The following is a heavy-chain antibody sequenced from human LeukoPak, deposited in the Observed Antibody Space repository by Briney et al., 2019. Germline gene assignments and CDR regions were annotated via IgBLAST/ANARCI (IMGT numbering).Heavy chain of an antibody. Sequence: SETLSLTCSVSGASISGGTYHWGWIRQPPGKGLEWIGSIYYTGSTYDNPSLKSRVTISVDTSKNQFSLKLSSVTAADTAVYYCARRGGSGRAFDYWGQGTLVTVSS. CDR3: ARRGGSGRAFDY. V-gene: IGHV4-39*01. CDR2: IYYTGST. J-gene: IGHJ4*02. CDR1: GASISGGTYH. D-gene: IGHD1-26*01.